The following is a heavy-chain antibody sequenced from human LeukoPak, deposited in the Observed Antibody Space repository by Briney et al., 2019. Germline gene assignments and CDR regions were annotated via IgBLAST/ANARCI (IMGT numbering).Heavy chain of an antibody. V-gene: IGHV3-7*04. CDR3: ARGEYYYDGGY. J-gene: IGHJ4*02. D-gene: IGHD3-22*01. CDR2: IKEDGSDK. CDR1: GFSFRSFW. Sequence: GGSLRLSCAASGFSFRSFWMSWVRQAPGKGLEWVASIKEDGSDKYYVESVKGRFTISRENARNSLYLQMNSLRAEETAVYYCARGEYYYDGGYWGQGTLVTVSS.